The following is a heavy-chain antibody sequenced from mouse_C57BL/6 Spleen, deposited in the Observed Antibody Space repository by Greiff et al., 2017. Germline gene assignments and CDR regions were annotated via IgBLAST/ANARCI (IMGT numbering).Heavy chain of an antibody. CDR2: ISPSNGGS. J-gene: IGHJ2*01. CDR3: ARGSSDGSFDY. V-gene: IGHV1-53*01. CDR1: GYTFTSYW. Sequence: QVKLQQPGTELVKPGASVKLSCKASGYTFTSYWMHWVKQRPGKGLEWVGHISPSNGGSTYNEKVQRKATLAVEKSTSTAYMQLSGLTSEDSAVYDCARGSSDGSFDYWGQGTT. D-gene: IGHD1-1*01.